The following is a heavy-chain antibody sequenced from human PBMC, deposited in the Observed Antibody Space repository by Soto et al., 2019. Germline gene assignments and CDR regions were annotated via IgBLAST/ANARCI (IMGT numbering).Heavy chain of an antibody. D-gene: IGHD2-21*01. CDR1: GYSFTSYW. CDR3: ARRVKHPNWLDP. Sequence: GESLKISCTGSGYSFTSYWIAWVRQRPGKGLEWMGIIYPADSDARYSPSFQGQVTFSADKSINTAYLQWSSLKASDTAMYYCARRVKHPNWLDPWGQGTLVTVSS. J-gene: IGHJ5*02. CDR2: IYPADSDA. V-gene: IGHV5-51*01.